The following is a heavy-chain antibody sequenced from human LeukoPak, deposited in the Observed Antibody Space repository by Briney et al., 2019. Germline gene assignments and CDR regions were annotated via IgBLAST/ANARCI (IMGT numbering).Heavy chain of an antibody. CDR1: GFTFSSYA. CDR3: ANLAARPPKSWVDY. Sequence: GGSLRLSCAASGFTFSSYAMSWVRQAPGKGLEWVSAISGSGGSTYYADSVKGRFTISRDNSKNTLYLQMNSLRAEDTAVYYCANLAARPPKSWVDYWGQGTLVTVSS. V-gene: IGHV3-23*01. J-gene: IGHJ4*02. D-gene: IGHD6-6*01. CDR2: ISGSGGST.